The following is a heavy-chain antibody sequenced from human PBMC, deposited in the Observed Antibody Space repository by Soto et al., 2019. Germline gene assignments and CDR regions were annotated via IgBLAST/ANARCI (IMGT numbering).Heavy chain of an antibody. CDR1: GFTFSSYW. J-gene: IGHJ4*02. CDR2: INSDGSST. V-gene: IGHV3-74*01. D-gene: IGHD2-2*01. CDR3: AKRKYCPSTTCFDY. Sequence: GGSLRLSCAASGFTFSSYWMHWVRQAPGKGLVWVSRINSDGSSTSYADSVKGRFTISTDDSENTLYLQMSSLRAEDTAVYYCAKRKYCPSTTCFDYWGQGTQVTVSS.